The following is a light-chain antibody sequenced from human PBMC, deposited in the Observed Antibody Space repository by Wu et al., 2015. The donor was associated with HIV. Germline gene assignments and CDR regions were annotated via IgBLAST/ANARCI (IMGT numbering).Light chain of an antibody. Sequence: EVVMTQFPATLSVSAGDRATLSCRASQSVNTKVGWYQQKPGQAPRLLVYGPSTRATGVPARFSGSGSGTEFTLTISSLQSEDFAVYYCQQYNNWPRTFGQGTKVEIK. CDR1: QSVNTK. CDR3: QQYNNWPRT. V-gene: IGKV3-15*01. CDR2: GPS. J-gene: IGKJ1*01.